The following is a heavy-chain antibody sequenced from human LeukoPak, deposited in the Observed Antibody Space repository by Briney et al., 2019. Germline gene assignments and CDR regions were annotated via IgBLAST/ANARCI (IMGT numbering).Heavy chain of an antibody. J-gene: IGHJ5*02. D-gene: IGHD6-13*01. CDR3: ARGGYSSSWSRPAAFDP. CDR1: GYTFTGYY. Sequence: ASVKVSCKASGYTFTGYYMHWVRQAPGQGLEWMGWINPNSGGTNYAQKFQGRATMTRDTSISPAYMELSRLRSGDTAVYYCARGGYSSSWSRPAAFDPWGQGTLVTVSS. V-gene: IGHV1-2*02. CDR2: INPNSGGT.